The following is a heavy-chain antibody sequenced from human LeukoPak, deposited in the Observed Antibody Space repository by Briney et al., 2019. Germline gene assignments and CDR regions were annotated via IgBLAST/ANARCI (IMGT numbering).Heavy chain of an antibody. CDR3: ARFPGYSYGQRYFDY. CDR2: INSDGSST. J-gene: IGHJ4*02. CDR1: GFTFSSYW. D-gene: IGHD5-18*01. Sequence: PGGSLRLSCAASGFTFSSYWMHWVRQAPGKGLVWVSRINSDGSSTSYADSVKGRFTISRDNAKNTLYLQMNSLRAEDTAVYYCARFPGYSYGQRYFDYWGRGTLVTVSS. V-gene: IGHV3-74*01.